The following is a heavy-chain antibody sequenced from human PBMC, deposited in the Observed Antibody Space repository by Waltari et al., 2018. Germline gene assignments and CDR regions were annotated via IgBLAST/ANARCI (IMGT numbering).Heavy chain of an antibody. CDR1: GFGFSNYW. Sequence: EVQLVESGGGLVQPGGPLRLSCAASGFGFSNYWMDWVRQVPGKGLVGVARTNKDGSGTAYADSVEGRLTISRDNAKSTLHLQMTSLTAEDTAVYYCVREKDLDGGCVFDYWGRGTLVTVSS. CDR3: VREKDLDGGCVFDY. CDR2: TNKDGSGT. J-gene: IGHJ4*02. V-gene: IGHV3-74*01. D-gene: IGHD3-16*01.